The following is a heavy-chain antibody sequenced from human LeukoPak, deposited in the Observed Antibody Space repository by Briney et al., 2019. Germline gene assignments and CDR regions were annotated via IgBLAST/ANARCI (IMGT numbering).Heavy chain of an antibody. Sequence: ASVKVSCKASGYTFTGYYMHWVRQAPGQGLEWMGWINPNSGGTNYAQKFQGRVTMTRDTSISTAYMELSRLRSDDTAVYYCARGGSWYFDHYYYYMDVWGKGTTVTVSS. V-gene: IGHV1-2*02. CDR3: ARGGSWYFDHYYYYMDV. CDR2: INPNSGGT. D-gene: IGHD6-13*01. J-gene: IGHJ6*03. CDR1: GYTFTGYY.